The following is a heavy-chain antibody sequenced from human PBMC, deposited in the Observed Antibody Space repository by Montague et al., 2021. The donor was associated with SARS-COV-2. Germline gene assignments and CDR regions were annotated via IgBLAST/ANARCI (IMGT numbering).Heavy chain of an antibody. J-gene: IGHJ3*02. D-gene: IGHD5-12*01. CDR2: IDHSGNT. CDR1: GGSFSPYY. Sequence: SETLSLTCAVYGGSFSPYYWAWIRQSPGKGLEWIGNIDHSGNTNYNPSLKSRVSISVDTSKNHFSLKLSSVTAADTAVYYCARRGRKLLPVATTIGGFDIWGQGTMVTVSP. CDR3: ARRGRKLLPVATTIGGFDI. V-gene: IGHV4-34*01.